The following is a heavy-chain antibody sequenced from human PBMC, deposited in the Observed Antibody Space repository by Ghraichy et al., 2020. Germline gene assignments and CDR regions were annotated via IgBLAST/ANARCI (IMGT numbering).Heavy chain of an antibody. CDR3: ALMGEQWRFDY. CDR2: ISGSGGST. Sequence: GESLNISCAASGFTFSSYAMSWVRQAPGKGLEWVSAISGSGGSTYYADSVKGRFTISRDNSKNTLYLQMNSLRAEDTAVYYCALMGEQWRFDYWGQGTLVTVSS. V-gene: IGHV3-23*01. D-gene: IGHD6-19*01. CDR1: GFTFSSYA. J-gene: IGHJ4*02.